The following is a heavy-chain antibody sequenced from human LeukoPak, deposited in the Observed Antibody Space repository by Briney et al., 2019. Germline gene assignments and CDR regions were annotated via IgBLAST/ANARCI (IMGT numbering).Heavy chain of an antibody. D-gene: IGHD3-10*01. J-gene: IGHJ5*02. CDR2: INHSGST. CDR1: GGSFSGYY. CDR3: ARGRGRRFGELLSHWFDP. V-gene: IGHV4-34*01. Sequence: SETLSLTCAVYGGSFSGYYCSWIRQPPGKGLEWIGEINHSGSTNYNPSLKSRVTISVDTSKNQFSLKLSSVTAADTAVYYCARGRGRRFGELLSHWFDPWGQGTLVTVSS.